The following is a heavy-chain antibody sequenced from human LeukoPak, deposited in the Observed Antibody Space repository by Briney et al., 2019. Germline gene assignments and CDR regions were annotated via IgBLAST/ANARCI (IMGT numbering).Heavy chain of an antibody. CDR2: ISSSSPTM. CDR1: GFTFSDYY. Sequence: GGSLRLSCAASGFTFSDYYMSWIRQAPGKGLEWVSYISSSSPTMYYADSAKGRFSISRDNAKNSLYLQMNSLRAEDTAMYYCAGEYTSGSYYIDYWGQGTLVTVSS. CDR3: AGEYTSGSYYIDY. D-gene: IGHD3-10*01. J-gene: IGHJ4*02. V-gene: IGHV3-11*01.